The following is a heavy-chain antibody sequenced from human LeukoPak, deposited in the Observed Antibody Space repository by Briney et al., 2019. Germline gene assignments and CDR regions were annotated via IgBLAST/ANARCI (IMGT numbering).Heavy chain of an antibody. CDR1: GFTFSSYA. V-gene: IGHV3-23*01. CDR3: AKAASSSWPSYYYGMDV. CDR2: ISGSGGST. J-gene: IGHJ6*02. D-gene: IGHD6-13*01. Sequence: GGSLRLSCAASGFTFSSYAMSWVRQAPGKGLEWVSAISGSGGSTYYADSVKGRFTISRDNSKNTLYLQMSSLRVDDTAVYYCAKAASSSWPSYYYGMDVWGQGTTVTVSS.